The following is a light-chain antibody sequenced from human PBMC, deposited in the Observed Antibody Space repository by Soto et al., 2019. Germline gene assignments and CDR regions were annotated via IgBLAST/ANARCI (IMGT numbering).Light chain of an antibody. Sequence: EIMLTQSPDTLSLSPGERATLSCRASQSFNSNYFAWYQQKPGQSPRLLIYGASSRATGIPDRFSGSGSGTDFTLTISRVEPEEFAVYYCQQYGSSPLTFGGGTKVQIK. V-gene: IGKV3-20*01. CDR2: GAS. CDR1: QSFNSNY. J-gene: IGKJ4*01. CDR3: QQYGSSPLT.